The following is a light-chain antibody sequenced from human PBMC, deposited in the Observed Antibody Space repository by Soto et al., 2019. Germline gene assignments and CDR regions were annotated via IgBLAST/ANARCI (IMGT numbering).Light chain of an antibody. CDR2: EVT. Sequence: ALTQPASVSGSPGQSITISCTGTSSDVGAYNFVSWYQHHPGRAPKLIIYEVTIRPSGVSNRFSGSKSGNTASLTISGLQAEEEADYYCSSYTTSAPYGFGSGTKV. V-gene: IGLV2-14*01. CDR3: SSYTTSAPYG. CDR1: SSDVGAYNF. J-gene: IGLJ1*01.